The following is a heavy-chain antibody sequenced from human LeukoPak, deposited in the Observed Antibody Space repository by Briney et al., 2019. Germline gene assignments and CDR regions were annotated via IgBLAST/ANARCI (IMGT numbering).Heavy chain of an antibody. CDR1: GGSFSGYS. J-gene: IGHJ4*02. CDR3: ARGGDDSSGYFPFDY. D-gene: IGHD3-22*01. Sequence: PSETLSLTCAVYGGSFSGYSWSWIRQPPGKGLEWIGKINHSGSTNYNPSLKSRVTISVDTSKNQFSLKLSSVIAADTAVYYCARGGDDSSGYFPFDYWGQGTLVTVSS. CDR2: INHSGST. V-gene: IGHV4-34*01.